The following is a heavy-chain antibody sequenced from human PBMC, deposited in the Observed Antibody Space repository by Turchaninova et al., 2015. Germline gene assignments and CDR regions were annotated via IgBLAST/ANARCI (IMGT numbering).Heavy chain of an antibody. Sequence: EVQLLESGGGLVQPGGSLRLSCAASGFTFSSYALSWVRQAPGKGLEWVSAISGSGCSTYYADSGKGRFTISRDNSKNTLYLQMNSLRAEDTAVYYCAKGPYCSSTSCYLNDAFDIWGQGTMVTVSS. CDR3: AKGPYCSSTSCYLNDAFDI. D-gene: IGHD2-2*01. V-gene: IGHV3-23*01. CDR1: GFTFSSYA. CDR2: ISGSGCST. J-gene: IGHJ3*02.